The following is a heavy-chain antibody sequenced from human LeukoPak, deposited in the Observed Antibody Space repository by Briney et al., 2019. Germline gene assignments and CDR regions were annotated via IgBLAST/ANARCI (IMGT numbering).Heavy chain of an antibody. V-gene: IGHV3-7*03. J-gene: IGHJ4*02. Sequence: GGSLRLSCAASGFSFSGYWMTWVCQAPGKGLEWVANIKQDGSETSYVTSVRGRFTISRDNAKNSLYLQMNNLRVEDTAVYFCAREEVKSFDNWGQGTLVTVSS. CDR1: GFSFSGYW. CDR2: IKQDGSET. CDR3: AREEVKSFDN.